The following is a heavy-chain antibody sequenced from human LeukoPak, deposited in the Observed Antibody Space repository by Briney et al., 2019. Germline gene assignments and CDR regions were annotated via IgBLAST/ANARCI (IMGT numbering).Heavy chain of an antibody. Sequence: SVKVSCKASGGTFSSYAISWARQAPGQGLEWMGRIIPIFGIANYAQKFQGRVTITADKSTSTAYMELSSLRSEDTAVYYCASFGRREDGSYSWRPAYLSDYWGQGTLVTVSS. D-gene: IGHD1-26*01. CDR2: IIPIFGIA. CDR1: GGTFSSYA. CDR3: ASFGRREDGSYSWRPAYLSDY. J-gene: IGHJ4*02. V-gene: IGHV1-69*04.